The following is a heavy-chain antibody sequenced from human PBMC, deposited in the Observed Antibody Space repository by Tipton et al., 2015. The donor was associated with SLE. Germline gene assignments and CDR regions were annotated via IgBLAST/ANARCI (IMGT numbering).Heavy chain of an antibody. Sequence: TLSLTCTVSGGSISSGSYYWSWIRQPAGKGLEWIGRIYTSGSTNYNPSLKSRVTISVDTSKNQFSLKLSFVTAADTAVYYCAREGEDIVVVPAAPWAFDIWGQGTMVTVSS. CDR1: GGSISSGSYY. CDR3: AREGEDIVVVPAAPWAFDI. V-gene: IGHV4-61*02. CDR2: IYTSGST. J-gene: IGHJ3*02. D-gene: IGHD2-2*01.